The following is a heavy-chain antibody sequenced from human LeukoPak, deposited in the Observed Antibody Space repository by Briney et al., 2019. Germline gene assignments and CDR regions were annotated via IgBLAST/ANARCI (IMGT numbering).Heavy chain of an antibody. CDR3: ARRGYYDSSAYYHY. D-gene: IGHD3-22*01. CDR1: GGSISSSNYS. CDR2: IYYSGST. J-gene: IGHJ4*02. V-gene: IGHV4-39*01. Sequence: KPSETLSPTCSVAGGSISSSNYSLGWIRQPPRKGLEWIGSIYYSGSTYYNPSLQSRVTISVDTSKNQFSLKLSSVTAADTAVYYCARRGYYDSSAYYHYWGQGALLTVSS.